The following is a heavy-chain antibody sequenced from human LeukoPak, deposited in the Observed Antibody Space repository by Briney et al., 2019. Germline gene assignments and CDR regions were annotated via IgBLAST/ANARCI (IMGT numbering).Heavy chain of an antibody. Sequence: GRSLRLSCAASGFTFSSYGMHWVRQAPGKGLEWVAVIWYGGSNKYYADSVKGRFTISRDNSKNTLYLQMNSLRAEDTAVYYCARYRLQYSPDYWGQGTLVTVSS. CDR1: GFTFSSYG. CDR3: ARYRLQYSPDY. J-gene: IGHJ4*02. CDR2: IWYGGSNK. D-gene: IGHD4-11*01. V-gene: IGHV3-33*08.